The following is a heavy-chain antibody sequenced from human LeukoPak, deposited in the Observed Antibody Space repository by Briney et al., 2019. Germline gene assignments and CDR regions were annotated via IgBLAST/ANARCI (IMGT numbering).Heavy chain of an antibody. Sequence: ASVKVSCKASGYTFTGYYMHWVRQAPGQGLEWMGWINPNSGGTNYAQKFQGRVTMTRDTSISTAYMELSRLRSDDTAVYYCARADGMTTVTDMGTWGQGTLVTVSS. CDR3: ARADGMTTVTDMGT. CDR2: INPNSGGT. CDR1: GYTFTGYY. D-gene: IGHD4-11*01. V-gene: IGHV1-2*02. J-gene: IGHJ5*02.